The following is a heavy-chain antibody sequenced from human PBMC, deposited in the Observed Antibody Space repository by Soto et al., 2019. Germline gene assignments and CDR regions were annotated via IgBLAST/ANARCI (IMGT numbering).Heavy chain of an antibody. V-gene: IGHV3-9*01. J-gene: IGHJ6*02. D-gene: IGHD6-6*01. Sequence: EVQLVESGGKLVQPGRSLRLSCSASGFIFDDYGMNWVRQAPGKGLEWVSGISWNSGNIGYADSVKGRFTILRDNAKNSLFLEMNSLRADETALYYCAKSMYSSSSYYYYGMDVWGQGTTVTVSS. CDR3: AKSMYSSSSYYYYGMDV. CDR1: GFIFDDYG. CDR2: ISWNSGNI.